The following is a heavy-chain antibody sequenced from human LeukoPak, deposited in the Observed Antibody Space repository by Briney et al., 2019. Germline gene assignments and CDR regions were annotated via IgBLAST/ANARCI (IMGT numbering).Heavy chain of an antibody. V-gene: IGHV4-39*01. J-gene: IGHJ6*03. CDR1: NVSITSSAYY. Sequence: PSETLSLTCTVSNVSITSSAYYWAWIRQSPGKGLEWIGNIYYTGNTYYNPSLKSQVTISVDTSKEQFSLKLRSVTAADTAVYYCARHKDYYYSYMDVWGKGTTVTISS. CDR3: ARHKDYYYSYMDV. CDR2: IYYTGNT.